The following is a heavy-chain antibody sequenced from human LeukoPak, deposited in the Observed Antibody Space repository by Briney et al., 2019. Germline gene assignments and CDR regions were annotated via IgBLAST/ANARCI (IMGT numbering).Heavy chain of an antibody. Sequence: TGGSLTLSCAASGFTFSNAWMSWVRQAPGKGLEWVGRIKSKTDGGTTDYAAPVKGRFTISRDDSKNTLYLQMNSLKTEDTAVYYCTTAREYDFWSGYPFDYWGQGTLVTVSS. D-gene: IGHD3-3*01. V-gene: IGHV3-15*01. J-gene: IGHJ4*02. CDR1: GFTFSNAW. CDR3: TTAREYDFWSGYPFDY. CDR2: IKSKTDGGTT.